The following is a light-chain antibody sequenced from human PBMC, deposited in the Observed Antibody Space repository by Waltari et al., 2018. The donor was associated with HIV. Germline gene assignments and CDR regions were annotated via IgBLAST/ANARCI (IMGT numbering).Light chain of an antibody. CDR2: DAS. CDR1: QSVSSY. V-gene: IGKV3-11*01. CDR3: QQRSNWPYT. J-gene: IGKJ2*01. Sequence: EIVLTQSPATLSLSPGERATLSCRASQSVSSYLAWYQQKPGQAPRLLISDASNRATGIPARFSGSGSGTDFTLTISSLEPGDFAVYYCQQRSNWPYTFGQGTKLEIK.